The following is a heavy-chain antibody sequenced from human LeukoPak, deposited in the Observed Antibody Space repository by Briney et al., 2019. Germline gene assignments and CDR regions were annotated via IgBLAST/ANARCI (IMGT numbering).Heavy chain of an antibody. CDR1: GFTFDDYT. CDR2: ISWDGGST. CDR3: ARDFRGYYYDSRGYFDY. Sequence: GGSLRLSCAASGFTFDDYTMHWVRQAPGKGLEWVSLISWDGGSTYYADSVKGRFTISRDNAKNSLYLQMNSLRAGDTAVYYCARDFRGYYYDSRGYFDYWGQGTLVTVSS. D-gene: IGHD3-22*01. V-gene: IGHV3-43*01. J-gene: IGHJ4*02.